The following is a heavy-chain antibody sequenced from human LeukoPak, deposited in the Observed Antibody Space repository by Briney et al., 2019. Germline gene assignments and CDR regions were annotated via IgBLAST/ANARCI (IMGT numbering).Heavy chain of an antibody. D-gene: IGHD2-21*02. CDR2: ISGSGDST. J-gene: IGHJ4*02. CDR3: AKDGDLPVVVTEGFFDY. V-gene: IGHV3-23*01. CDR1: GFTFSTYA. Sequence: PGGSLRLSCAASGFTFSTYAMSWVRQAPRKGLEWVSAISGSGDSTYYADSVKGRFTISSDNSKNTLYLQMNSLRAEDTAIYYCAKDGDLPVVVTEGFFDYWGQGSLVTVSA.